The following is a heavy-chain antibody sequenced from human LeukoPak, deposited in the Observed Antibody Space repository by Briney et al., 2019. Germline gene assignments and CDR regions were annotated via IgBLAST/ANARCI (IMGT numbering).Heavy chain of an antibody. Sequence: ETLSLTRTVSGYSTSSGSFWGWIRQPPGKGLGGTETIYTSGSTYYNASLESRFPISVATSKNQFSLKLSSVTPAATAGNSCARAYSSSWYFNWLEPCGQGTMVSVCS. CDR1: GYSTSSGSF. CDR3: ARAYSSSWYFNWLEP. V-gene: IGHV4-38-2*02. CDR2: IYTSGST. J-gene: IGHJ5*02. D-gene: IGHD6-13*01.